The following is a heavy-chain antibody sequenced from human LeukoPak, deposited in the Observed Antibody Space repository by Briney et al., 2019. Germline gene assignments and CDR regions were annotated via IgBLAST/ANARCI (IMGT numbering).Heavy chain of an antibody. V-gene: IGHV1-8*01. D-gene: IGHD3-10*01. CDR2: MTPNSGDT. CDR3: ARNYYGSGTFDY. CDR1: GYTFTSYD. J-gene: IGHJ4*02. Sequence: GASVKVSCKASGYTFTSYDINWVRQAPGQGLEWLGWMTPNSGDTGYAQNFQGRVTMTRDTSISTAYMELSSLRSEDTAVYYCARNYYGSGTFDYWGQGTLVTVSS.